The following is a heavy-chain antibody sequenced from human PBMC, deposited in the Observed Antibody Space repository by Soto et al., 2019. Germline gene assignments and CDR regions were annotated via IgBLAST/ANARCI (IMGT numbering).Heavy chain of an antibody. Sequence: QVQLQESGPGLVKPSETLSLTCTVSGGSISSYYWSWIRQPPGKGLEWIGYIYYSGSTNYNPSLMSRVTISVDASKNQFSLTLSCVTAADTAVYYCAREGLLGYFDYWGQGTLVTVSS. D-gene: IGHD7-27*01. J-gene: IGHJ4*02. V-gene: IGHV4-59*01. CDR3: AREGLLGYFDY. CDR2: IYYSGST. CDR1: GGSISSYY.